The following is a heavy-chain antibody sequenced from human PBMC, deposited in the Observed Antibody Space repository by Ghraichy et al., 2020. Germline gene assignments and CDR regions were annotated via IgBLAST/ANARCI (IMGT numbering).Heavy chain of an antibody. CDR1: GFTFSDYY. CDR2: ISSSGSTI. D-gene: IGHD3-22*01. CDR3: ARDHDYYDSTFTNYYYGMDV. Sequence: GGSLRLSCAASGFTFSDYYMSWIRQAPGKGLEWVSYISSSGSTIYYADSVKGRFTISRDNAKNSLYLQMNSLGAEDTAVYYCARDHDYYDSTFTNYYYGMDVWGQGTTVTVSS. J-gene: IGHJ6*02. V-gene: IGHV3-11*01.